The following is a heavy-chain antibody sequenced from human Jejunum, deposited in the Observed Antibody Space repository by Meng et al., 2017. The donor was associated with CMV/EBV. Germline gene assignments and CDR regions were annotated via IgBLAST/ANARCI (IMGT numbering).Heavy chain of an antibody. CDR3: AKDPHDFWNPYFLDS. Sequence: GVTFTNYGIHWGRQAPGKGLEWVASMRYDGENEYYMDSVKGRFTISRDNSRNTVYLQMNSLRTQDTGVYHCAKDPHDFWNPYFLDSWGQGTLVTVSS. CDR1: GVTFTNYG. D-gene: IGHD3/OR15-3a*01. J-gene: IGHJ4*02. V-gene: IGHV3-30*02. CDR2: MRYDGENE.